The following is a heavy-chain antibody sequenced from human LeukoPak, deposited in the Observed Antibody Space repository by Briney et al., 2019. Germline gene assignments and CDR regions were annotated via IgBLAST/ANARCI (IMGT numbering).Heavy chain of an antibody. V-gene: IGHV3-30-3*01. CDR2: ISYDGSNK. CDR1: GFTFSSYA. Sequence: GGSLRLSCAASGFTFSSYAMHWVRQAPGKGLEWVAVISYDGSNKYYADSVKGRFTISRDNSENTLYLQMNSLRAEDTAVYYCARVGPLALGGVVVTRYGMDVWGQGTTVTVSS. J-gene: IGHJ6*02. CDR3: ARVGPLALGGVVVTRYGMDV. D-gene: IGHD3-22*01.